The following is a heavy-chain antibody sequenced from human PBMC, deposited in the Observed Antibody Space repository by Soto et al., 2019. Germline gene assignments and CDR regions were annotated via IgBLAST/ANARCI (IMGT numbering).Heavy chain of an antibody. D-gene: IGHD3-10*01. Sequence: PVGSLRLSCAASGFTFSNYDINWVRQAPGKGPEWISHISSSGGIIYYADSVKGRFTISRDNAKNSLYLQMNSLRGEDTAVYYCAREGSVSSSDYYAYYYGMDVCGQRTTVTVSS. CDR3: AREGSVSSSDYYAYYYGMDV. CDR1: GFTFSNYD. V-gene: IGHV3-48*03. CDR2: ISSSGGII. J-gene: IGHJ6*02.